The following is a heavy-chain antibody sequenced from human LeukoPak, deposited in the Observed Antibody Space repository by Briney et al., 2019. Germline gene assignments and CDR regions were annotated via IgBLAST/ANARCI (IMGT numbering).Heavy chain of an antibody. D-gene: IGHD3-10*01. J-gene: IGHJ6*02. Sequence: GGSLRLSCAASGFTFSSYAMSWVRQAPGKGLEWVSAISGSGGSTYYADSVKGQFTISRDNSKNTLYLQMNSLRAEDTAVYYCAKDRVSTSSRTYYYYYGMDVWGQGTTVTVSS. CDR3: AKDRVSTSSRTYYYYYGMDV. V-gene: IGHV3-23*01. CDR1: GFTFSSYA. CDR2: ISGSGGST.